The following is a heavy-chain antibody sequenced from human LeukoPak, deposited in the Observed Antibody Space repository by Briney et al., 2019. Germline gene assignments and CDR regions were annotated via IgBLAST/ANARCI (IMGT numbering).Heavy chain of an antibody. J-gene: IGHJ4*02. Sequence: GGSLRLSCAASGFTFSSYTMNWVRQAPGKGLEWVSYISRSGSTIYYADSVKGRFTISRDNAKNSLYLQMNSLRAEDTAVYYCARVGGYNYLLYYWGQGTLVTVSS. CDR3: ARVGGYNYLLYY. CDR1: GFTFSSYT. V-gene: IGHV3-48*04. D-gene: IGHD5-24*01. CDR2: ISRSGSTI.